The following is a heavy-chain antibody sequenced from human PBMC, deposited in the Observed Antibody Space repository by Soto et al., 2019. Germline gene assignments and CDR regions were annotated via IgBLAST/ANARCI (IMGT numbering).Heavy chain of an antibody. D-gene: IGHD4-17*01. Sequence: PGGSLRLSCAASGFTFSSYAMSWVRQAPGKGLEWVSAISGGGGSTYYADSVKGRFTISRDNSKNTLYLQMNSLRAEDTAVYYCAKDPTMSAVTQDAFDIWGQGTMVTVSS. CDR2: ISGGGGST. CDR3: AKDPTMSAVTQDAFDI. CDR1: GFTFSSYA. V-gene: IGHV3-23*01. J-gene: IGHJ3*02.